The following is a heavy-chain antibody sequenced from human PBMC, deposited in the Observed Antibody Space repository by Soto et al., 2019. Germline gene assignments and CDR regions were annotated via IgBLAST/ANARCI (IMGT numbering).Heavy chain of an antibody. V-gene: IGHV4-61*01. CDR2: IYYSGST. J-gene: IGHJ5*02. CDR3: AVYSSSWYPETNWFDP. D-gene: IGHD6-13*01. CDR1: GGSVSSGSYY. Sequence: SETLSFTCTVSGGSVSSGSYYWSWIRQPPGKGLEWIGYIYYSGSTNYNPSLKSRVTISVDTSKNQFSLKLSSVTAADTAVYYCAVYSSSWYPETNWFDPWGQGTLVTVSS.